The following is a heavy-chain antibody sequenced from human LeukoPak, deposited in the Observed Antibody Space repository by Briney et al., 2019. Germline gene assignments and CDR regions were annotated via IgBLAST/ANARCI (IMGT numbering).Heavy chain of an antibody. CDR1: GFTFSSYG. V-gene: IGHV3-23*01. CDR2: ISGSGDNT. Sequence: GGSLRLSCAASGFTFSSYGMSWVRQAPGKGLEWVSGISGSGDNTWYADSVKGRFTISRDNSKKTLDLQMHSLRAEDTAIYYCAKASVWTMVRVVSYFDEWGQGIQVTVSS. D-gene: IGHD3-10*01. J-gene: IGHJ4*02. CDR3: AKASVWTMVRVVSYFDE.